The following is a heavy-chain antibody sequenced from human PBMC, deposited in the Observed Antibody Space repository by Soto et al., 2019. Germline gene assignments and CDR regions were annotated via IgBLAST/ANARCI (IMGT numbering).Heavy chain of an antibody. CDR3: ASRDGSRSYPTHNPFES. V-gene: IGHV1-69*01. J-gene: IGHJ4*02. CDR1: GGTFTSYA. D-gene: IGHD3-10*01. Sequence: QLHLVQSGAEVKKPGSSVKVSCKASGGTFTSYAFSWVRQAPGHGLEWMGGIIPIFGAADYAQNFQGRVTITADESTSTAYMELGSLRSEDTAFYYCASRDGSRSYPTHNPFESWGQGTLVTVSS. CDR2: IIPIFGAA.